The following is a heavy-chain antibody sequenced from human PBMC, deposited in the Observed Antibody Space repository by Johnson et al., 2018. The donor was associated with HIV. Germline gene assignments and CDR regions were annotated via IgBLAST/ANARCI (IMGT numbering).Heavy chain of an antibody. CDR3: TTDWEYYYGAGKLDAFDM. D-gene: IGHD3-10*01. Sequence: QVLLVESGGSVIRPGGSLRLSCVGTGFTFENYGMSWVRQAPGKGLEWVAVISYDGGNKYYADSVKGRFTISRDNSKNTLYLQMNSLKTEDTAVYYCTTDWEYYYGAGKLDAFDMWGQGTMVTVSS. CDR2: ISYDGGNK. CDR1: GFTFENYG. J-gene: IGHJ3*02. V-gene: IGHV3-30*03.